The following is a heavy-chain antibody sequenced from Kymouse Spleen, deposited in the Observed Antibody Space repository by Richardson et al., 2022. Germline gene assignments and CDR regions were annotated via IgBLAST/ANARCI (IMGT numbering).Heavy chain of an antibody. D-gene: IGHD6-6*01. CDR3: AKDQGIAARPGAFPFDY. CDR1: GFTFSSYG. V-gene: IGHV3-30*18. Sequence: QVQLVESGGGVVQPGRSLRLSCAASGFTFSSYGMHWVRQAPGKGLEWVAVISYDGSNKYYADSVKGRFTISRDNSKNTLYLQMNSLRAEDTAVYYCAKDQGIAARPGAFPFDYWGQGTLVTVSS. J-gene: IGHJ4*02. CDR2: ISYDGSNK.